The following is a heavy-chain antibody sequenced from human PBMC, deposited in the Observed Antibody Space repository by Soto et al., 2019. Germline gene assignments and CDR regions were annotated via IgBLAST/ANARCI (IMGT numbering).Heavy chain of an antibody. CDR2: IYYSGIT. Sequence: SEPLSLTCAVSGVSIITGEHYWSWIRQPPGKGLEWIGFIYYSGITEYNPSLKRRVAISIDTSKNQFSLKLSSVTAADTAVYYCARAKAPLYSSSWYWFDPWGQGTLLTVSS. V-gene: IGHV4-30-4*01. J-gene: IGHJ5*02. D-gene: IGHD6-13*01. CDR1: GVSIITGEHY. CDR3: ARAKAPLYSSSWYWFDP.